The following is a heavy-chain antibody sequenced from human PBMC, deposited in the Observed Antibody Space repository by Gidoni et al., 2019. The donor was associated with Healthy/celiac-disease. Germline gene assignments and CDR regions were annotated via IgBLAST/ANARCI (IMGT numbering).Heavy chain of an antibody. J-gene: IGHJ4*02. D-gene: IGHD3-22*01. Sequence: EVQLVQSGAEVKKPGESLKISCKGSGYSFTSYWIGWVRQMPGKGLEWMGIIYPGDADTRYSPSFQGQVTISADKSISTAYLQWSSLKASDTAMYYCARLTPGYDSSGYPVDYFDYWGQGTLVTVSS. CDR3: ARLTPGYDSSGYPVDYFDY. CDR2: IYPGDADT. V-gene: IGHV5-51*01. CDR1: GYSFTSYW.